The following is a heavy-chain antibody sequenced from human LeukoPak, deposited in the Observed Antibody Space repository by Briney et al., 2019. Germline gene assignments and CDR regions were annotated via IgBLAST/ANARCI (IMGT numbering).Heavy chain of an antibody. Sequence: PGGSLRLSCAASGFTFSDYYMSWIRQAPGKGLEWISYISSSGNTIYYADSVKGRFTISRDNAKNSLYLQMNSLRAEDTAVYYCAGDPDYYDSSGYYGWGQGTLVTVSS. J-gene: IGHJ4*02. CDR3: AGDPDYYDSSGYYG. CDR2: ISSSGNTI. D-gene: IGHD3-22*01. CDR1: GFTFSDYY. V-gene: IGHV3-11*04.